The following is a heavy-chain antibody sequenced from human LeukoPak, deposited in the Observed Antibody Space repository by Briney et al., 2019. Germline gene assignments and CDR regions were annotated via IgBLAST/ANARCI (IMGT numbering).Heavy chain of an antibody. CDR3: AREDHNYGVPLGVDY. CDR1: GFTFSSYW. D-gene: IGHD4-17*01. J-gene: IGHJ4*02. V-gene: IGHV3-74*01. Sequence: GGSLRLSCAASGFTFSSYWMHWVRQAPGKGLVWVSRINSDGSSTSYADTVKGRFTISRDNAKNTLYLQMNSLRAEDTAVYYCAREDHNYGVPLGVDYWGQGTLVTVSS. CDR2: INSDGSST.